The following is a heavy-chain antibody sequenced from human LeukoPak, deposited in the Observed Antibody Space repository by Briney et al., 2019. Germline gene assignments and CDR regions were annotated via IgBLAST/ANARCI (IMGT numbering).Heavy chain of an antibody. J-gene: IGHJ5*02. Sequence: ASVKVSCKASGYTFINYAIHWVRQAPGHRLEWMGWINAYNGDTEYSQKFQGRVTITRDTSASTAYMELSSLRSEDTALYYCARDMVKGVVVVPAARAFDPWGQGTLVTVSS. CDR3: ARDMVKGVVVVPAARAFDP. D-gene: IGHD2-2*01. CDR1: GYTFINYA. CDR2: INAYNGDT. V-gene: IGHV1-3*01.